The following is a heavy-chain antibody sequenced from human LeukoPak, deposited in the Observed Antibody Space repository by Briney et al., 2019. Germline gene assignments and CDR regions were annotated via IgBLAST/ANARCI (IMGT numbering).Heavy chain of an antibody. CDR1: GGTFSSYA. CDR3: ASDGSTTGTTYYYYYYMDV. D-gene: IGHD1-1*01. Sequence: SVKVSCKASGGTFSSYAISWVRQAPGQGLEWMGGIIPIFGTANYAQKFQGRVTITADKSMSTAYMELSSLRSEDTAVYYCASDGSTTGTTYYYYYYMDVWGKGTTVTVSS. V-gene: IGHV1-69*06. CDR2: IIPIFGTA. J-gene: IGHJ6*03.